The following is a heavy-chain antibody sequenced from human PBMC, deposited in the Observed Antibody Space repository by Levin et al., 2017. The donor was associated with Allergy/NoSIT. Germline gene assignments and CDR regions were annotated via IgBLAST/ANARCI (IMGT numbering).Heavy chain of an antibody. CDR2: IYPGDSDT. J-gene: IGHJ4*02. V-gene: IGHV5-51*01. CDR3: ARQWIQLWGLTMGYFDY. D-gene: IGHD5-18*01. Sequence: KVSCKGSGYSFTSYWIGWVRQMPGKGLEWMGIIYPGDSDTRYSPSFQGQVTISADKSISTAYLQWSSLKASDTAMYYCARQWIQLWGLTMGYFDYWGQGTLVTVSS. CDR1: GYSFTSYW.